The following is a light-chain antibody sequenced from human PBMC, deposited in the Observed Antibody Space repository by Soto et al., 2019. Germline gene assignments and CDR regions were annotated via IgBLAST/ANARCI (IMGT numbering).Light chain of an antibody. CDR2: RNN. CDR3: AAWDDSLSVL. J-gene: IGLJ2*01. V-gene: IGLV1-47*01. Sequence: VLTQPPSASGTPGQRVTISCSGSSSNIGSNYVYWYQQLPGTAPKLLIYRNNQRPSGVPDRFSGSKSGTSASLAISGLRSEDEADYYCAAWDDSLSVLFGGGTKLTVL. CDR1: SSNIGSNY.